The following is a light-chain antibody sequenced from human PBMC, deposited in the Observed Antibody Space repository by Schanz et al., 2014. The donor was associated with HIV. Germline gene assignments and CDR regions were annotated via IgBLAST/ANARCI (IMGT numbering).Light chain of an antibody. CDR2: ANT. Sequence: QSVLTQPPSVSGAPGQRVTISCTGSSSNMGTGFDVHWYQLLPGTAPKVLIFANTHRPSGVPDRFSGSKSGTSASLAITGLQAEDEGDYYCQSYDSSLSGSDVVFGGGTKLTVL. V-gene: IGLV1-40*01. CDR1: SSNMGTGFD. J-gene: IGLJ2*01. CDR3: QSYDSSLSGSDVV.